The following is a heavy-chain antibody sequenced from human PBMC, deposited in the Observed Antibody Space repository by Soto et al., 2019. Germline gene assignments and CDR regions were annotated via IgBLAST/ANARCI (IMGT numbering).Heavy chain of an antibody. CDR3: ARDYVYIYARHLGTSYYYSGMDV. D-gene: IGHD5-18*01. J-gene: IGHJ6*02. Sequence: SETLCVTWTVSGGSGSSGSDYRSWIRQHPGKGLEWIGYIYYSGSTNYNPSLKSRVTISVDTSKNQFSLKLSSVTAADTAVYYCARDYVYIYARHLGTSYYYSGMDVWAQGTTVNLSS. CDR1: GGSGSSGSDY. V-gene: IGHV4-61*01. CDR2: IYYSGST.